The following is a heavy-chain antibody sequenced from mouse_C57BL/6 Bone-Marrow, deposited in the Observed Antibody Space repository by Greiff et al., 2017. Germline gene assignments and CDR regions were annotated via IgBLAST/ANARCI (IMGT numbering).Heavy chain of an antibody. V-gene: IGHV1-69*01. D-gene: IGHD2-4*01. CDR3: ARGGVYYESFDY. CDR1: GYTFTSYW. Sequence: QVQLQQPGAELVMPGASVKLSCKASGYTFTSYWMHWVKQRPGQGLEWIGELDPSDSYTNYNQKFKGKSTLTVDKSSSTAYMQLSSLTSEDSAVYYCARGGVYYESFDYWGQGTLVTVSA. CDR2: LDPSDSYT. J-gene: IGHJ3*01.